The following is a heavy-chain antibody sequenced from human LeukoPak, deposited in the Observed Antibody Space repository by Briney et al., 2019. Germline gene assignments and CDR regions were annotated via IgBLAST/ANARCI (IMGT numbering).Heavy chain of an antibody. V-gene: IGHV3-30*02. CDR1: GFTFSSYG. D-gene: IGHD2-2*01. CDR3: ARGGEYQLLRPFDY. CDR2: VRYDGSNK. Sequence: PGGSLRLSCAASGFTFSSYGMHWVRQAPGKGLEWVAFVRYDGSNKYYADSVKGRFTISRDNSKNTLYLQMNSLRAEDTAVYYCARGGEYQLLRPFDYWGQGTLVTVSS. J-gene: IGHJ4*02.